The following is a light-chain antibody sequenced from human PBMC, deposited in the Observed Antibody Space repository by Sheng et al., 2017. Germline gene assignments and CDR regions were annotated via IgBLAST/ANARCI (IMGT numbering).Light chain of an antibody. CDR1: QSVRSSH. Sequence: EIVLTQSPGTLSLSPGERATLSCRASQSVRSSHLAWYQKKPGRAPRLLIFGASSRATGIPDRFSGSGSGTDFALTISSLEPEDFGVYYCQQYGSSVPHSFGRGDQPGD. J-gene: IGKJ2*03. CDR3: QQYGSSVPHS. CDR2: GAS. V-gene: IGKV3-20*01.